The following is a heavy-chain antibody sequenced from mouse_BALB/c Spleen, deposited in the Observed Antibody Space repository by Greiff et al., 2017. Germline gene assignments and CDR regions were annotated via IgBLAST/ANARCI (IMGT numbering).Heavy chain of an antibody. D-gene: IGHD2-4*01. Sequence: LQQPGSELVRPGASVKLSCTASGYTFTSYWMPWVKQRHGQGLEWIGNIYPGSGSTNYDEKFKSKGTLTVDTSSSTAYRHLSSLTSEDSAVYYCKRYEYDGGLAYWGQGTLVTVSA. CDR2: IYPGSGST. J-gene: IGHJ3*01. CDR3: KRYEYDGGLAY. CDR1: GYTFTSYW. V-gene: IGHV1S22*01.